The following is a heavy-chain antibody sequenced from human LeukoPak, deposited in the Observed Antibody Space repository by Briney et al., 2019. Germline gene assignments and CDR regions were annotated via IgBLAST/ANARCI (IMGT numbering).Heavy chain of an antibody. Sequence: GGSLRLSCAASGFTFSDYYMSWIRQAPGKGLEWVSYISGSGSTIYYADSVKGRFTISRDNAKNSLYLQMNSLRAEDTAVYYCAREAGRGMIVVAGDAFDIWGQGTMVTVSS. CDR1: GFTFSDYY. CDR3: AREAGRGMIVVAGDAFDI. CDR2: ISGSGSTI. D-gene: IGHD3-22*01. V-gene: IGHV3-11*04. J-gene: IGHJ3*02.